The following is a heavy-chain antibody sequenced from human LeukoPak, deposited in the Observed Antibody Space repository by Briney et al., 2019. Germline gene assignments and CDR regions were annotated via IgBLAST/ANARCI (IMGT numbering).Heavy chain of an antibody. CDR2: ISGDGGST. D-gene: IGHD3-10*01. CDR3: AGGGNPYYFDY. V-gene: IGHV3-43*02. Sequence: PGGSLRLSCAASGFAFDGYAMHWVRQAPGKGLEWVSLISGDGGSTYYADSVKGRFTISRDNSKNSLYLQMNSLRTEDTALYYCAGGGNPYYFDYWGQGTLVTVSS. CDR1: GFAFDGYA. J-gene: IGHJ4*02.